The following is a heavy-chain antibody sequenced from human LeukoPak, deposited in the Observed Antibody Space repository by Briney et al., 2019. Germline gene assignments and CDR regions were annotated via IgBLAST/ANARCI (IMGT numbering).Heavy chain of an antibody. J-gene: IGHJ4*02. CDR3: AKAADTLTGFDS. Sequence: GGSLRLSCAASGFTFDDYAMHWVRQAPGKGLEWASSISWNSGSIGYADSVKGRFTISRDNAKNSLSLQMNSLRAEDTALYYCAKAADTLTGFDSWGQGTLVTVSS. CDR2: ISWNSGSI. V-gene: IGHV3-9*01. D-gene: IGHD3-9*01. CDR1: GFTFDDYA.